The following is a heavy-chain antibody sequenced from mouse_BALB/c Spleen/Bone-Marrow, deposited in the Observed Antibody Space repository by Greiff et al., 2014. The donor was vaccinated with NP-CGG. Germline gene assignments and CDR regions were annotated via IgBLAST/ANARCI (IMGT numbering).Heavy chain of an antibody. CDR1: GFNIKDTY. V-gene: IGHV14-3*02. J-gene: IGHJ4*01. D-gene: IGHD2-1*01. CDR2: IDPANGNT. CDR3: ARRGYYGNYYYAMDY. Sequence: VQLQQSGAELVKPGASVKLSCIASGFNIKDTYMHWVKQRPEQGLEWIGRIDPANGNTKYDPKFQGKATITADTSSNTAYLQLSSLTSEDTAVYYCARRGYYGNYYYAMDYWGQGTSVTVSS.